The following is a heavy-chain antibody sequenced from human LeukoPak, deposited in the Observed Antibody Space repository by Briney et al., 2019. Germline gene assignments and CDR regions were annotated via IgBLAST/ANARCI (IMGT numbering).Heavy chain of an antibody. CDR1: GFTFSGSA. Sequence: PGGSLRLSCAASGFTFSGSAMHWVRQASGKGLEWVGRIRSKANSYATAYAASVKGRFTISRDDSKNTAYLQMNSLKTEDTAVYYCTRWASYYCGSTSCYNYYYYGMDVWGQGTTVTVSS. V-gene: IGHV3-73*01. D-gene: IGHD2-2*02. J-gene: IGHJ6*02. CDR2: IRSKANSYAT. CDR3: TRWASYYCGSTSCYNYYYYGMDV.